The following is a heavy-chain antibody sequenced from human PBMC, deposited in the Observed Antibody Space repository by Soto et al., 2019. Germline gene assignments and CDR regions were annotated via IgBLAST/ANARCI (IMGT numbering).Heavy chain of an antibody. J-gene: IGHJ6*02. V-gene: IGHV4-59*05. CDR3: ARLYYYGSGSSPGGDV. D-gene: IGHD3-10*01. Sequence: VQLVESGGGLVQPGGSLRLSCAASGFTFSSYEMKWVRQAPGKGLEWIGSIYYSGSTYYNPSLKSRVTISVDTSKNQFSLKLSSVTAADTAVYYCARLYYYGSGSSPGGDVWGQGTTVTVSS. CDR2: IYYSGST. CDR1: GFTFSSYE.